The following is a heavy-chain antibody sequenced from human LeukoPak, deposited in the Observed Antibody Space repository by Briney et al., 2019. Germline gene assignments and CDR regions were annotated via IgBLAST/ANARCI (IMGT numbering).Heavy chain of an antibody. CDR1: GFTFSSYA. V-gene: IGHV3-30-3*01. CDR2: ISYDGSNK. D-gene: IGHD5-18*01. J-gene: IGHJ2*01. CDR3: AREGIQLWLIRRVPDWYFDL. Sequence: GGSLRLSCAASGFTFSSYAMHWVRQAPGKGLEWVAVISYDGSNKYYADSVKGRFTISRDNSKNTLYLQMNSLRAEDTAVYYCAREGIQLWLIRRVPDWYFDLWGRGTLVTVSS.